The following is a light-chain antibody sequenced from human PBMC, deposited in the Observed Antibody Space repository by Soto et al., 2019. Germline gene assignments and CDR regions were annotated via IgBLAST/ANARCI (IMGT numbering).Light chain of an antibody. J-gene: IGKJ2*03. CDR1: QSISNR. CDR2: QAS. Sequence: DIQMTQSPSTLSAAVAGRVTITCRASQSISNRLAWYQQKPGKAPKLLIYQASSLESGVPSSFSGSGSGTEFTLTISSLQPHDFATYYCQQYDSYPYSFGQGTKVDIK. V-gene: IGKV1-5*03. CDR3: QQYDSYPYS.